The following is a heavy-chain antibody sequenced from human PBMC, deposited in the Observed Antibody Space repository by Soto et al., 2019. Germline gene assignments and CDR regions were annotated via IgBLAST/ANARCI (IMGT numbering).Heavy chain of an antibody. CDR2: ISGSGGST. CDR1: GVTFSSYA. V-gene: IGHV3-23*01. CDR3: AKVRLPAANGGWFDP. D-gene: IGHD2-2*01. J-gene: IGHJ5*02. Sequence: PGGSLRLSCAASGVTFSSYAMSWVRQAPGKGLEWVSAISGSGGSTYYADSVKGRFTISRDNSKNTLYLQMNSLRAEDTAVYYCAKVRLPAANGGWFDPWGQGTLVTVSS.